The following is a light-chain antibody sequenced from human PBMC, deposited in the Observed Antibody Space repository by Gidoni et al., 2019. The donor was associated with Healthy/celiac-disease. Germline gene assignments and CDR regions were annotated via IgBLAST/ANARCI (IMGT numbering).Light chain of an antibody. CDR1: QSVSSY. CDR2: DAS. J-gene: IGKJ1*01. V-gene: IGKV3-11*01. Sequence: DIVLTQSPATLSLSPGERATLSCRASQSVSSYLAWYQQKPGQAPRLLIYDASNRATGIPARFSGSGSGTDFTLTISSLEPEDFAVYYCQQRSNWPTWTFGQXTKVEIK. CDR3: QQRSNWPTWT.